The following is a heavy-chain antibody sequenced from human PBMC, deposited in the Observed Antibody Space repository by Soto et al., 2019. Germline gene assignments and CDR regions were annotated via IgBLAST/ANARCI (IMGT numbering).Heavy chain of an antibody. Sequence: SETLSLTCTVSGGSVSSGSYYWSWIRQLPGKGLEWIGYIYYSGSTNYNPSPKSRVTISVDTSKNQFSLKLSSVTAADTAVYYCARANWNYAPDYWGQGTLVTVSS. CDR1: GGSVSSGSYY. CDR2: IYYSGST. J-gene: IGHJ4*02. CDR3: ARANWNYAPDY. D-gene: IGHD1-7*01. V-gene: IGHV4-61*01.